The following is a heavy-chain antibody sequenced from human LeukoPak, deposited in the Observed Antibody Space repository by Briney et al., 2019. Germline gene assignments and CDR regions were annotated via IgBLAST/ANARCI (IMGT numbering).Heavy chain of an antibody. CDR1: GGSISSSSYY. J-gene: IGHJ5*02. Sequence: PSETLSLTCTVSGGSISSSSYYWGWIRQPPGQGLKWIGSIYYSGSTYYNPSLKSRVTISVDTSKNQFSLKLNSVTAADTAVYYCARNRYYYGSGNYGVPNWFDPWGQGTLVTVSS. V-gene: IGHV4-39*01. CDR2: IYYSGST. D-gene: IGHD3-10*01. CDR3: ARNRYYYGSGNYGVPNWFDP.